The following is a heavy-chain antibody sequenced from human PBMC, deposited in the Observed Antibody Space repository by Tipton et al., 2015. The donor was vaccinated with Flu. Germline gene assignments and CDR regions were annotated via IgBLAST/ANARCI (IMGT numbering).Heavy chain of an antibody. CDR3: ARGDNSGYYFDY. V-gene: IGHV4-59*01. CDR1: RGSISGYF. D-gene: IGHD3-22*01. J-gene: IGHJ4*02. CDR2: IYYTGRT. Sequence: TLSLTCTVSRGSISGYFWSWIRQPPGKGLEWIGYIYYTGRTKQNPSLKSRVTISVDTSKNQFSLKLSSVTTADTAVYYCARGDNSGYYFDYWGQGILVTVSS.